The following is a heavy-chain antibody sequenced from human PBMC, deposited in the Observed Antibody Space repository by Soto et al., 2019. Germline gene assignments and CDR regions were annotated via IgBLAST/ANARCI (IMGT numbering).Heavy chain of an antibody. CDR1: GGSFSGYY. V-gene: IGHV4-34*01. Sequence: SETLSLTCAVYGGSFSGYYWSWIRQPPGKGLEWIGEINHSGSTNYNPSLKSRVTISVDTSKNQFSLKLSSVTAADTAVYYCAGTLLIAAAGAFDYWGQGTLVTVSS. CDR2: INHSGST. CDR3: AGTLLIAAAGAFDY. J-gene: IGHJ4*02. D-gene: IGHD6-13*01.